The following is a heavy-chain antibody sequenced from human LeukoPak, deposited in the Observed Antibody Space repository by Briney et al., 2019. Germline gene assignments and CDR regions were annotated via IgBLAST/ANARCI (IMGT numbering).Heavy chain of an antibody. D-gene: IGHD3-10*01. V-gene: IGHV1-18*01. CDR2: ISAYNGNT. CDR1: GYTFTSYG. J-gene: IGHJ6*02. Sequence: GASVKVSCKASGYTFTSYGISWVRQAPGQGLEWMGWISAYNGNTNYAQKLQGGVTMTTDTSTSTAYMELRSLRSDDTAVYYCARVRGSYGSGSLYYYYGMDVWGQGTTVTVSS. CDR3: ARVRGSYGSGSLYYYYGMDV.